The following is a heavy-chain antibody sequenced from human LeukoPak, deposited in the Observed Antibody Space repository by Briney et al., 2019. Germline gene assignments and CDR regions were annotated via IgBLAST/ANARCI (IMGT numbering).Heavy chain of an antibody. V-gene: IGHV3-21*01. CDR2: ITSSSGYI. CDR3: ARQAYYYGSGSYYNVVLGRRYIDY. Sequence: KSGGSLRLSCAVSGFTFSSYSMNWVRQAPGKGLEWVSSITSSSGYIYYADSVKGRFTISRDNSKNTLYLQMNSLRAEGTAVYYCARQAYYYGSGSYYNVVLGRRYIDYWGQGTLVTVSS. CDR1: GFTFSSYS. J-gene: IGHJ4*02. D-gene: IGHD3-10*01.